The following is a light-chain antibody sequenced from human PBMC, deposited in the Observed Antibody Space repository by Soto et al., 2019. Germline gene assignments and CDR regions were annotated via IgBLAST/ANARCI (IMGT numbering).Light chain of an antibody. V-gene: IGKV1-33*01. J-gene: IGKJ1*01. Sequence: DIQMTQSPSSLSASVGDRVTITCQASQDISNYLNWYQQKPGKAPKLLIYDASNLETGVPSRFSGSGSGTDFSFTISSLQPEDIATYYCQQYHSLPPAFGQGTKVEIK. CDR1: QDISNY. CDR3: QQYHSLPPA. CDR2: DAS.